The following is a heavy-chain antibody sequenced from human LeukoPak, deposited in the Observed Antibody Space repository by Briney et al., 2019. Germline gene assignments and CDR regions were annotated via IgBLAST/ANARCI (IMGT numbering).Heavy chain of an antibody. J-gene: IGHJ3*02. CDR1: GGTFISYA. D-gene: IGHD2-2*01. Sequence: ASVKVSCKASGGTFISYAISWVRQAPGQGLEWMGGIIPIFGTANYAQKFQGRVTITADESTSTAYMELSSLRSEYTAVYYCARTCSSTSCHDAFDIWGQGTMVTVSS. V-gene: IGHV1-69*13. CDR3: ARTCSSTSCHDAFDI. CDR2: IIPIFGTA.